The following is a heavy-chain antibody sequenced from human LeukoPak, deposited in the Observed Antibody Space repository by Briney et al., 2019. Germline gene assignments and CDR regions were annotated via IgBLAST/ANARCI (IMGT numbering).Heavy chain of an antibody. CDR2: IKKDGSEK. CDR1: GFTFSSYS. CDR3: ARGYERELPNWFDP. V-gene: IGHV3-7*01. D-gene: IGHD1-26*01. Sequence: PGESLRLSCAASGFTFSSYSMNWVRQAPGKGLEWVANIKKDGSEKYSVDSVKGRFTISRDNAKNFLYLQMNSLRAEDTAVYYCARGYERELPNWFDPWGQGTLVTVSS. J-gene: IGHJ5*02.